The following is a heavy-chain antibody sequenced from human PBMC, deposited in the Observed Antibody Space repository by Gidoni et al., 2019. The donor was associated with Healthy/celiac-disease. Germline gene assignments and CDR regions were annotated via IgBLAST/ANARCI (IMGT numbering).Heavy chain of an antibody. CDR3: AREGSGSYRDAFDI. J-gene: IGHJ3*02. Sequence: EVQLVESGGGLVQPGGSLRLSCSASGFPFSSYDMHWVRQATGKGLEWVSAIGTAGDTYYPGSVKGRFTISRENAKNSLYLQMNSLRAGDTAVYYCAREGSGSYRDAFDIWGQGTMVTVSS. V-gene: IGHV3-13*01. CDR1: GFPFSSYD. CDR2: IGTAGDT. D-gene: IGHD1-26*01.